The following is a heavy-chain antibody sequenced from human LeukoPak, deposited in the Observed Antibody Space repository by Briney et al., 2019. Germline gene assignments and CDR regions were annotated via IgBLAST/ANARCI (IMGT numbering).Heavy chain of an antibody. J-gene: IGHJ3*02. CDR1: GYSFTSYW. CDR2: IYPDDSDT. CDR3: ARYHCSGGSCYATGAFNI. D-gene: IGHD2-15*01. Sequence: GESLKISCKGSGYSFTSYWIGWVRQVPGKGLEWMGIIYPDDSDTRNSPSFQGQVTISADKSISTAYLQWSSLKASDTAIYYCARYHCSGGSCYATGAFNIWGQGTMVTVSS. V-gene: IGHV5-51*01.